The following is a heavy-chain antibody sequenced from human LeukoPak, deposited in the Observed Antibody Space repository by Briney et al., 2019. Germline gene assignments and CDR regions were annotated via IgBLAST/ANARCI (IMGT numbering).Heavy chain of an antibody. D-gene: IGHD5-12*01. V-gene: IGHV4-59*08. CDR3: TRHVDPYGMDV. Sequence: LETLSLTCTVSGGSITDNYWSWIRQPPGMGLEWIGYVYYPGATNYTPSLKSRVTISMDTSRNQFSLKLNSVTAADTAVYYCTRHVDPYGMDVWGQGTTVIVSS. CDR2: VYYPGAT. CDR1: GGSITDNY. J-gene: IGHJ6*02.